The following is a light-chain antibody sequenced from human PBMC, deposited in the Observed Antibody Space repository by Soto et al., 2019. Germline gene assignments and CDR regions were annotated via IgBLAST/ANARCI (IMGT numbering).Light chain of an antibody. CDR2: LNSDGSH. CDR1: SGHSSYA. Sequence: QLVLTQSPSASASLGASVKLTCTLSSGHSSYAIAWHQQQPEKGPRYLMKLNSDGSHSKGDGIPDRFSGSSSGAERYLTISRLKYEDEADYYCQTWGTGIRVFGGGTKLTVL. J-gene: IGLJ2*01. V-gene: IGLV4-69*01. CDR3: QTWGTGIRV.